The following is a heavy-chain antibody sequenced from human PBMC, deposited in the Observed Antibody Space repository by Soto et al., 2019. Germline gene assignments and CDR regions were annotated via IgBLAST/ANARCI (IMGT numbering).Heavy chain of an antibody. CDR1: GGSISSGDYY. D-gene: IGHD3-10*01. J-gene: IGHJ6*02. Sequence: SETLSLTCSVSGGSISSGDYYWGWIRQPPGKGLEWIGCIYYSGSTYYNPSLKSRVTISLDTSKNQFSLKLSSVTAADTAVYYCAGQPTAGSYYDLGSYYYYYAMDVWGQGTTVTVSS. CDR2: IYYSGST. CDR3: AGQPTAGSYYDLGSYYYYYAMDV. V-gene: IGHV4-30-4*08.